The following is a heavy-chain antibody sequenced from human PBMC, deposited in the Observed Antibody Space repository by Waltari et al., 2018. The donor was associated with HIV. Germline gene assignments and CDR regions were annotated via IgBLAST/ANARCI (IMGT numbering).Heavy chain of an antibody. V-gene: IGHV4-38-2*02. CDR1: GYSISSGYY. Sequence: QVQLQESGPGLVKPSETLSLTCTVSGYSISSGYYWGWIRQPPGKGLEWIGSIYHSGSTYYNPSLKSRVTISVDTSKNQFSLKLSSVTAADTAVYYCASRGGTTVTTWYYYYYGMDVWGQGTTVTVSS. CDR2: IYHSGST. D-gene: IGHD4-17*01. CDR3: ASRGGTTVTTWYYYYYGMDV. J-gene: IGHJ6*02.